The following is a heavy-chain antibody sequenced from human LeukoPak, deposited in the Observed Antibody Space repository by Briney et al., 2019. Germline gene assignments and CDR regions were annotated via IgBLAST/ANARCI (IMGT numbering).Heavy chain of an antibody. CDR3: AKGIAVAGAGFYNWFDL. D-gene: IGHD6-19*01. CDR2: ISGSGGST. V-gene: IGHV3-23*01. CDR1: GFTFSSYA. J-gene: IGHJ5*02. Sequence: GGSLRLSCAASGFTFSSYAMSWVRQAPGKGLEWVSAISGSGGSTYYADSVKGRFTISRDNSKNTLYLQMNSLRAEDTAVYYCAKGIAVAGAGFYNWFDLWGQGTLVTVSS.